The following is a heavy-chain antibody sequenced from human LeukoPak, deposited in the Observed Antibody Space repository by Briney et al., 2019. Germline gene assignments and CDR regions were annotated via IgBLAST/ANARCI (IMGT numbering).Heavy chain of an antibody. V-gene: IGHV5-51*01. J-gene: IGHJ3*02. D-gene: IGHD6-13*01. CDR3: ARPKVYSSSWYDAFDI. CDR1: GYSFTSYW. Sequence: GESLKISCKGSGYSFTSYWIGWVRQMPGKGLEWMGIIYPGDSDTRYSPSFQGQVTISADKSIITAYLQWSSLKASDTAMYYCARPKVYSSSWYDAFDIWGQGTMVTVSS. CDR2: IYPGDSDT.